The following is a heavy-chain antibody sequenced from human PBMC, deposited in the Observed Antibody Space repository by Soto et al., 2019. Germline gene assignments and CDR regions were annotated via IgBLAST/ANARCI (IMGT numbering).Heavy chain of an antibody. V-gene: IGHV1-69*12. D-gene: IGHD4-17*01. J-gene: IGHJ1*01. CDR1: GGTFSSYA. CDR2: LIPIFGTA. CDR3: ARHQISVTISPEYFQN. Sequence: QVQLVQSGAEVKKPGSSVKVSCKASGGTFSSYALSWVRQAHGQGLEWLGVLIPIFGTANYAQKFQGRVTIPADESTSTAYMEVSSLRSEDTAVYYCARHQISVTISPEYFQNLVQGILVTVSS.